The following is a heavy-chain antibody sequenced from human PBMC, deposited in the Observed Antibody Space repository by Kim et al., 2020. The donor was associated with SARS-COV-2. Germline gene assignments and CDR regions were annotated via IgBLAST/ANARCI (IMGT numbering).Heavy chain of an antibody. Sequence: SVKVSCKASGGTFISYAISWVRQAPGQGLEWMGGISPIFGTANYAQKFQGRVTITADKSTSTAYMELSSLRSEDTAVYYCAREGDGYRNHPDAFDIWGKGTMLTVSS. CDR1: GGTFISYA. D-gene: IGHD5-18*01. J-gene: IGHJ3*02. CDR2: ISPIFGTA. V-gene: IGHV1-69*06. CDR3: AREGDGYRNHPDAFDI.